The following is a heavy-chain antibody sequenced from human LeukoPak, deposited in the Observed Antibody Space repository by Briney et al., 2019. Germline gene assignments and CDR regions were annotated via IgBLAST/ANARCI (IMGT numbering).Heavy chain of an antibody. CDR2: INSDGSST. CDR3: ARDGDSSGYWVRFDI. J-gene: IGHJ3*02. Sequence: ETLSLTCGVYAGSLTNYFCHWVRQAPGKGLVWVSCINSDGSSTTYADSVKGRFTISRDNAKNTLYLQMNSLRAEDTAVYYCARDGDSSGYWVRFDIWGQGTMVTVSS. CDR1: AGSLTNYF. D-gene: IGHD3-22*01. V-gene: IGHV3-74*01.